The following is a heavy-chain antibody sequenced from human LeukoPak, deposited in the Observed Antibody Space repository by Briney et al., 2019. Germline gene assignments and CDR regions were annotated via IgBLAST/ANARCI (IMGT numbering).Heavy chain of an antibody. CDR1: GFTFSNYW. J-gene: IGHJ4*02. CDR3: AKDERNWNYNLASQTYD. Sequence: PGGSLRLSCAASGFTFSNYWMSWVRQAPGKGLEWVANINKDGSEKYYVDSVKGRFTISRDNAQNPLYLQMSSLRAEDTAVYYCAKDERNWNYNLASQTYDWGQGTLVTVSS. CDR2: INKDGSEK. V-gene: IGHV3-7*03. D-gene: IGHD1-7*01.